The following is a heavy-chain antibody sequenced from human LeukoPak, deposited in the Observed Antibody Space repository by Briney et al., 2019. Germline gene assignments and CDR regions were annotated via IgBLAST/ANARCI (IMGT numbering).Heavy chain of an antibody. D-gene: IGHD3-22*01. J-gene: IGHJ4*02. CDR2: IIPIFGTA. CDR3: ATDLIFDSSGHNDY. V-gene: IGHV1-69*06. CDR1: GGTFSSYA. Sequence: SVKVSCKASGGTFSSYAISWVRQAPGQGLEWMGGIIPIFGTANYAQKFQGRVTMTEDTSTDTAYMELSSLRSEDTAVYYCATDLIFDSSGHNDYWGQGTLVTVSS.